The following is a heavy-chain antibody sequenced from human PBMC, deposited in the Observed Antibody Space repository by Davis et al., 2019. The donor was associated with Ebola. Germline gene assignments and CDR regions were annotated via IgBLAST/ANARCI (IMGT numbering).Heavy chain of an antibody. V-gene: IGHV3-21*01. CDR2: ISSSSSYI. CDR3: AREELLWFGELFRPYGMDV. CDR1: GFTFSSYA. D-gene: IGHD3-10*01. J-gene: IGHJ6*04. Sequence: GESLKISCAASGFTFSSYAMNWVRQAPGKGLEWVSSISSSSSYIYYADSVKGRFTISRDSAKNSLYLQMNSLRAEDTAVYYCAREELLWFGELFRPYGMDVWGKGTTVTVSS.